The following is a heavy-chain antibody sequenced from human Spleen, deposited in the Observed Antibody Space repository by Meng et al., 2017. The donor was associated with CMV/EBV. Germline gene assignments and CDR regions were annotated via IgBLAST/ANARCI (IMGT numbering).Heavy chain of an antibody. CDR2: ISSSSSYI. D-gene: IGHD1-26*01. CDR1: GFTVSSYS. Sequence: GESLKISCAASGFTVSSYSMNWVRQAPGKGLEWVSSISSSSSYIYYADSVKGRFTISRDNAKNSLYLQMNSLRAEDTAVYYCAKKELGLNDAFDFWGQGTMVTVSS. V-gene: IGHV3-21*01. CDR3: AKKELGLNDAFDF. J-gene: IGHJ3*01.